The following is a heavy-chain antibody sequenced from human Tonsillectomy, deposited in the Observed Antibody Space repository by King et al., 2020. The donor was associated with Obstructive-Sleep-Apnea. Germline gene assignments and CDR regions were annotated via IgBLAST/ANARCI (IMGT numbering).Heavy chain of an antibody. CDR1: AFTFRTYA. V-gene: IGHV3-30-3*01. Sequence: VQLVESGGGVAQPGRSLRLSCAASAFTFRTYAMHWVRQAPGKGLEWVAVVSYDGVNIYYADSVRGRFTISRDNSKNTVSLQMTSMRPEDTAVYYCARDRHYSDSSGYLYSYSGMDVWGQGTTVTVS. CDR3: ARDRHYSDSSGYLYSYSGMDV. CDR2: VSYDGVNI. J-gene: IGHJ6*02. D-gene: IGHD3-22*01.